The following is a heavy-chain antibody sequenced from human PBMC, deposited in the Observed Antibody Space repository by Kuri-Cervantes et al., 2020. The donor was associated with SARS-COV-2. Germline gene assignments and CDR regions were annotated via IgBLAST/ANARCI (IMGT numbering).Heavy chain of an antibody. CDR1: GGSISSGGYY. CDR2: IYYSGST. V-gene: IGHV4-61*08. Sequence: SQTLSLTCAVSGGSISSGGYYWSWIRQPPGKGLEWIGYIYYSGSTNYNPSLKSRVTISVDTSKNQFSLKLSSVTAADTAVYYCARRICSSTSCYYYNWLDPWGQGTLVTFSS. J-gene: IGHJ5*02. CDR3: ARRICSSTSCYYYNWLDP. D-gene: IGHD2-2*01.